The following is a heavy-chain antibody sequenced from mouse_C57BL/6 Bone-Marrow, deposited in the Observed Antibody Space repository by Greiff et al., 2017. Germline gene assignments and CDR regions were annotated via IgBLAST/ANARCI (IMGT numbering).Heavy chain of an antibody. Sequence: EVQVVESGGGLVQPGGSMKLSCAASGFTFSDAWMDWVRQSPEKGLEWVAEIRHKANNHATYYADSVKGRFTISRDDSQSSVYLPLNTIRAEDAGIYYCAGSSYGYYAMDYWGQGTSVTVSS. D-gene: IGHD1-1*01. V-gene: IGHV6-6*01. CDR1: GFTFSDAW. CDR2: IRHKANNHAT. J-gene: IGHJ4*01. CDR3: AGSSYGYYAMDY.